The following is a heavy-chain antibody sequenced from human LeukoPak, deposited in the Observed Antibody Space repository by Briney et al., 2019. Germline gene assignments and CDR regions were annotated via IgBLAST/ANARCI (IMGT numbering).Heavy chain of an antibody. D-gene: IGHD1-26*01. J-gene: IGHJ3*02. CDR2: ISGSGGST. CDR1: GFTFSSYA. CDR3: AKSLLTTASGTGRAFDI. V-gene: IGHV3-23*01. Sequence: GGSLRLSCAASGFTFSSYAMSWVRQAPGKGLEWVSAISGSGGSTYYADSVKGRFTISRDNSKNTLYLQMNSLRAEDTAEYYCAKSLLTTASGTGRAFDIWGQGAMVTVSS.